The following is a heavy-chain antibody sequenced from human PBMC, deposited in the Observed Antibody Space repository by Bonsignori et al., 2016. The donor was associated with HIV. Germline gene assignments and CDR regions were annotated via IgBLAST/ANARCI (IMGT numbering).Heavy chain of an antibody. D-gene: IGHD1-1*01. CDR3: ASEGSTTGTTDY. J-gene: IGHJ4*02. CDR2: VSSDSVHI. Sequence: WIRQPPGKGLQWIAKVSSDSVHIDYEDSVRGRFTISRDNAKNSVFLQLNSLRDEDTALYYCASEGSTTGTTDYWGQGTLVTVSS. V-gene: IGHV3-11*06.